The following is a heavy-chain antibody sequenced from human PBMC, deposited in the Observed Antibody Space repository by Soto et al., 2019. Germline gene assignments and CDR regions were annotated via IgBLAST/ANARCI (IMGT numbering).Heavy chain of an antibody. CDR1: GVTFNRQD. J-gene: IGHJ4*02. CDR2: IIPMFGTP. CDR3: ATSEGRGGYSFDY. V-gene: IGHV1-69*13. Sequence: SVKVSCKASGVTFNRQDMRWVRQAPGQGLEWMGGIIPMFGTPHYAEKFQDRVTITADESTGTAYLELSSLTSEDTAVYYCATSEGRGGYSFDYWGPGTLVTVSS. D-gene: IGHD5-12*01.